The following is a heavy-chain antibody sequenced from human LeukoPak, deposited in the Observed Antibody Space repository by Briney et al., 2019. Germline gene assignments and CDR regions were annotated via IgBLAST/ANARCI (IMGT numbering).Heavy chain of an antibody. CDR1: GFTFSSYA. V-gene: IGHV3-23*01. J-gene: IGHJ4*02. Sequence: GGSLRLSCAASGFTFSSYAMSWVRQAPGKGLEWVSAISGSGGSTYYADSVKGRFTISRDNSKNTLFLQMNSLRAEDTAVYYCAKLETFYYDGSGYYQQYWGQGTLVTVSS. CDR2: ISGSGGST. CDR3: AKLETFYYDGSGYYQQY. D-gene: IGHD3-22*01.